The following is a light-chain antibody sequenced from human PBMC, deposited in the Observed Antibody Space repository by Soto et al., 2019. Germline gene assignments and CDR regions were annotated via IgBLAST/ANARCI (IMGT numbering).Light chain of an antibody. Sequence: DIQLTQSPSFLSASVGDRVTITCRASQGISSYLAWYQQKPGKAPKLLIYAASTLQSGVPSRFIGSGSGTEFTLTISSLQPEDFATYYCQQLNSYPLTVGGGTKVEIK. J-gene: IGKJ4*01. CDR1: QGISSY. CDR3: QQLNSYPLT. V-gene: IGKV1-9*01. CDR2: AAS.